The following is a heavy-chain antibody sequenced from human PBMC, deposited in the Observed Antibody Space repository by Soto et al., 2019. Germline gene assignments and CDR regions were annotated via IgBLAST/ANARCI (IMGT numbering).Heavy chain of an antibody. CDR2: ITDWGEDA. Sequence: EVQLLESGGGLAQPGGSLRLSCAASGFIFGNYVMSWFRQAPGKGLEWVASITDWGEDAYHTDSVKGRFTVSRDNSRNTLYLQMNSLRVEDTAVYYCATEWREFDFRGGYPRHDHWGQGTLVTVSS. CDR3: ATEWREFDFRGGYPRHDH. V-gene: IGHV3-23*01. CDR1: GFIFGNYV. J-gene: IGHJ4*02. D-gene: IGHD3-3*01.